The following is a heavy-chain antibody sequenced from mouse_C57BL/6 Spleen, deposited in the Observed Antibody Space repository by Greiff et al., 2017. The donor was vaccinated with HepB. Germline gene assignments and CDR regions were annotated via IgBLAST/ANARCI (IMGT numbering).Heavy chain of an antibody. CDR2: ISYDGSN. CDR1: GYSITSGYY. D-gene: IGHD2-1*01. J-gene: IGHJ2*01. V-gene: IGHV3-6*01. Sequence: EVKLMESGPGLVKPSQSLSLTCSVTGYSITSGYYWNWIRQFPGNKLEWMGYISYDGSNNYNPSLKNRISITRDTSKNQFFLKLNSLTTEDTATYYCASHYGNFYFDYWGQGTTLTVSS. CDR3: ASHYGNFYFDY.